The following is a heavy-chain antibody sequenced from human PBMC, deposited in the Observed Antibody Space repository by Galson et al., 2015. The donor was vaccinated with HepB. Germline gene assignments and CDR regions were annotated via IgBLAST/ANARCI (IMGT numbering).Heavy chain of an antibody. CDR3: ARATYGGAFDY. Sequence: SLRLSCAASEFAVSNYYMSWVRQAPGKGLEWVSVIYSSGITYYTASVKDGFTISRDKSKNTLLLQMRSLRAEDTAVYFCARATYGGAFDYWGQGPLVTVSA. D-gene: IGHD2-21*01. V-gene: IGHV3-66*01. CDR2: IYSSGIT. CDR1: EFAVSNYY. J-gene: IGHJ4*02.